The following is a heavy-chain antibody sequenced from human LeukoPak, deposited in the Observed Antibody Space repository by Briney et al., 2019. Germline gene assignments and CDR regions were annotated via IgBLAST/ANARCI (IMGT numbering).Heavy chain of an antibody. J-gene: IGHJ4*02. CDR2: ISWDSGSI. CDR1: GFIFRDYA. Sequence: GGSLRLSCAASGFIFRDYAMHWVRQAPRKGLEWVSGISWDSGSIGYADSVKGRFTISRDNAKNTLLLQMNSLRTEDTALYYCASIAAPLGFEYWGQGTLVTVSS. V-gene: IGHV3-9*01. CDR3: ASIAAPLGFEY. D-gene: IGHD6-6*01.